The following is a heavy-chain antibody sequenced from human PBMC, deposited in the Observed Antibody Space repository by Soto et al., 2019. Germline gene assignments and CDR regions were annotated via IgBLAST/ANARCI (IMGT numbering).Heavy chain of an antibody. CDR2: IFYSGST. J-gene: IGHJ3*01. CDR1: GGSISSYY. V-gene: IGHV4-59*08. D-gene: IGHD3-16*02. CDR3: ARLYGLDAFDF. Sequence: QVQLQESGPGLVKPSETLSLTCTVSGGSISSYYWSWIRQPPGKGLEWIGYIFYSGSTNYNPSLTSRVSISIDKSKNQFALKLSSVTAADPAVYYCARLYGLDAFDFWGQGTMVTVSS.